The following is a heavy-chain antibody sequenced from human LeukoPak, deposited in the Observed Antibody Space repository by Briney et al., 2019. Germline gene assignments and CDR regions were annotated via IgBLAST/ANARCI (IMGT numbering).Heavy chain of an antibody. CDR1: GGSISSGGYY. Sequence: SQTLSLTCTVSGGSISSGGYYWSWIRQPPGKGLEWIGYIYYSGSTNYNPSLKSRVTISVDTSKNQFSLKLSSVTAADTAVYYCARDNSDSVPWLGYGMDVWGQGTTVTVSS. CDR2: IYYSGST. CDR3: ARDNSDSVPWLGYGMDV. V-gene: IGHV4-61*08. D-gene: IGHD3-22*01. J-gene: IGHJ6*02.